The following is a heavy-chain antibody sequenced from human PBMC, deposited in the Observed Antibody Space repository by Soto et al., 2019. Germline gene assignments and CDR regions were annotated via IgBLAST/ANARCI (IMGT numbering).Heavy chain of an antibody. D-gene: IGHD1-7*01. CDR1: GGSFSGYY. CDR3: TRTDWDYVIYVGTFDI. V-gene: IGHV4-34*02. Sequence: QVQLQQWGAGLLKPSETLSLTCAVSGGSFSGYYWNWIRQSPGKGLGWIGEINYSGSTKYNPSLKRRVTISLDVSKNQFSLKSSAVTAADTAVYYCTRTDWDYVIYVGTFDIWGQGTMVTVSS. J-gene: IGHJ3*02. CDR2: INYSGST.